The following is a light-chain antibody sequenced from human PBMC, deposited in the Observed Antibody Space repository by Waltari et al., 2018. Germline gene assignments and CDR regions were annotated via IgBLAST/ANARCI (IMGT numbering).Light chain of an antibody. CDR3: QTWGTGIRV. CDR1: SGPNNYA. CDR2: LNSDGSH. J-gene: IGLJ2*01. V-gene: IGLV4-69*01. Sequence: QLVLPQSPSASASLGASVKLPCTLSSGPNNYALAWHQQQPEKGPRYLMKLNSDGSHSRGDGIPDRFSGSSSGAERYLTISSLQSEDEADYYCQTWGTGIRVFGGGTKLTVL.